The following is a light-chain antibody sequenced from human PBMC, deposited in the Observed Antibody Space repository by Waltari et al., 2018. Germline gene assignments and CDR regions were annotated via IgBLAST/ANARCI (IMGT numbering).Light chain of an antibody. J-gene: IGLJ3*02. V-gene: IGLV1-47*01. Sequence: QSVLTQPPSASGTPGQRVTISCSGRSSNIASSYVSWYQPVPGTAPRPIISRNTQRPSGVPDRFSGSKSGTSASLAISGLRSEDEADYYCEAWDDSLSVLVFGGGTKVTVL. CDR2: RNT. CDR1: SSNIASSY. CDR3: EAWDDSLSVLV.